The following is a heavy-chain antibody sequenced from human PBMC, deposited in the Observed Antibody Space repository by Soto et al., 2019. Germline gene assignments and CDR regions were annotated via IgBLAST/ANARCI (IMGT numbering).Heavy chain of an antibody. J-gene: IGHJ1*01. Sequence: GGSLRLACAASGFVFKDYGMHWVRHAPGKGLEWVALITNDGNNEYYRESVKGRFSISRDNANNLVFLQMNSLRVEETRVYYCGRKRTSSRNWCQATLVTVSS. CDR1: GFVFKDYG. CDR3: GRKRTSSRN. V-gene: IGHV3-33*08. CDR2: ITNDGNNE.